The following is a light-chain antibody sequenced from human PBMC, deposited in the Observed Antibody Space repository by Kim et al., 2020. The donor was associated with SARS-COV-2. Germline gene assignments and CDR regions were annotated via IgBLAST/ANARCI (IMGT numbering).Light chain of an antibody. Sequence: QSALTQPRSVSGSPGQSVTISCTGTSSDAGGYKFVSWYQQHPGKAPKFIIYDVSKRPSGVPDRFSGSKFGNTASLTISGLQAEDEADYYCSSYAGSYTWVFGGGTQLTVL. CDR2: DVS. CDR1: SSDAGGYKF. J-gene: IGLJ3*02. CDR3: SSYAGSYTWV. V-gene: IGLV2-11*01.